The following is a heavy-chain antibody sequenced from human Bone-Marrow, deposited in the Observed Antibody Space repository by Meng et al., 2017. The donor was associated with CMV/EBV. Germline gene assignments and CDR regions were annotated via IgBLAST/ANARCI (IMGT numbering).Heavy chain of an antibody. D-gene: IGHD5-24*01. CDR1: GGSISSGDYY. CDR2: IYYSGST. V-gene: IGHV4-30-4*08. CDR3: ARGSGDGYNLGWFDP. Sequence: QLQASGPRLGKPSETLSLTCTVSGGSISSGDYYWSWIRQPPGKGLEWIGYIYYSGSTYYTPSLKSRVTISVDTSKNQFSLKLSSVTAADTAVYYCARGSGDGYNLGWFDPWGQGTLVTVSS. J-gene: IGHJ5*02.